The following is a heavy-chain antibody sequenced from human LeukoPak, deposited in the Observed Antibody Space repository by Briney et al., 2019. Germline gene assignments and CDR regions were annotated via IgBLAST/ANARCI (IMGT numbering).Heavy chain of an antibody. CDR1: GFTFSSYG. CDR2: IRYDGSNK. D-gene: IGHD2-8*01. V-gene: IGHV3-30*02. J-gene: IGHJ3*01. Sequence: GGSLRLSCAASGFTFSSYGMHWVRQAPGKGLEWVAFIRYDGSNKYYADSVKGRFTISRDNSKNTLYLQMNSLRAEDTAVYYCAKLSLGYCTNGVCPLGWGQGTMVTVSS. CDR3: AKLSLGYCTNGVCPLG.